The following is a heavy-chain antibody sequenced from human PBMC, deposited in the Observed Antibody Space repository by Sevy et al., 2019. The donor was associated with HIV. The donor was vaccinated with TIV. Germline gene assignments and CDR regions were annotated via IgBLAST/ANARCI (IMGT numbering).Heavy chain of an antibody. CDR3: ATDIGLQWELLEARFFDY. CDR2: IKSETYSGTT. J-gene: IGHJ4*02. Sequence: GGSLRLSCAASGFTFTNAWMNWVRQVPGKGLEWVGRIKSETYSGTTDYAAPVKDRFTNSRNDSDNTLYMQMNSLKTEDTAVYYRATDIGLQWELLEARFFDYWGQGTLVTVSS. CDR1: GFTFTNAW. D-gene: IGHD3-3*01. V-gene: IGHV3-15*07.